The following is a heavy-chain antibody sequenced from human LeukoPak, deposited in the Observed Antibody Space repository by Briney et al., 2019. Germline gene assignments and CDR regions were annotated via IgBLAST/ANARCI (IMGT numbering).Heavy chain of an antibody. CDR2: INHAGTA. D-gene: IGHD3-10*01. CDR1: GGSFTYYY. J-gene: IGHJ4*02. V-gene: IGHV4-34*01. Sequence: PSETLSLTCALYGGSFTYYYWAWIRQPPGKGLEWIGEINHAGTADYNPSLKSRVTISVDTSKNQFSLKLSSVTAADTAVYYCASSAMVRGVPGLDYWGQGTLVTVSS. CDR3: ASSAMVRGVPGLDY.